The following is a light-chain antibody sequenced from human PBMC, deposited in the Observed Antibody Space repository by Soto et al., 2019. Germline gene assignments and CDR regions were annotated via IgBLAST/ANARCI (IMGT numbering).Light chain of an antibody. Sequence: DIQMTQSPSSLSASVGDSVTITCRASQGINKFLAWFQQKPGTAPKSLISTASRLQSGVPSRFSGSGYGTHFTLTINNLQPEDFATYYCQQYESFPLTFGGGTRVEIK. CDR1: QGINKF. CDR2: TAS. J-gene: IGKJ4*01. V-gene: IGKV1-16*01. CDR3: QQYESFPLT.